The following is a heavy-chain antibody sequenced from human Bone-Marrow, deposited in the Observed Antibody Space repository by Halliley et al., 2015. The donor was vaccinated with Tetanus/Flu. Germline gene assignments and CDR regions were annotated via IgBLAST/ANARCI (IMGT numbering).Heavy chain of an antibody. CDR3: ARFWSGFDY. D-gene: IGHD3-3*01. Sequence: PPGKDLVCFSYIYYKGTTPYNPSLKSRVNISVAGPKNQFSLRLNSVTAADTAVYYCARFWSGFDYWGQGTLVTVSS. CDR2: IYYKGTT. J-gene: IGHJ4*02. V-gene: IGHV4-59*01.